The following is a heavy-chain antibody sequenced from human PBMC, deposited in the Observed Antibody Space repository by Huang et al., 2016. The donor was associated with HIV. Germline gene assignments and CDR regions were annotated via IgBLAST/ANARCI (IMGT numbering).Heavy chain of an antibody. CDR2: GSKSASSR. CDR3: AKDLVTYDSSGSV. V-gene: IGHV3-23*01. J-gene: IGHJ4*02. CDR1: GFSFSSSA. D-gene: IGHD3-22*01. Sequence: EVHLLESGGGLVQPGGSLRLSCAASGFSFSSSAMSWVRQGPGRGLEWVSTGSKSASSRHYSDSVRGRFTISRDNSKDTLYLQMNSLRAEDTALYYCAKDLVTYDSSGSVWGQGTLVTVSS.